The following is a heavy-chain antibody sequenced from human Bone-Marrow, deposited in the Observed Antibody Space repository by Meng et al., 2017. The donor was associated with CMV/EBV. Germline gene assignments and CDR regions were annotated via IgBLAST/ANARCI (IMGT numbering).Heavy chain of an antibody. D-gene: IGHD6-13*01. CDR1: GGSFSGYY. CDR2: INHSGST. V-gene: IGHV4-34*01. CDR3: ARGGTYIAAWVY. J-gene: IGHJ4*02. Sequence: GSLRLSCAVYGGSFSGYYWSWIRQPPGKGLEWIGEINHSGSTNYNPSLKSRVTISVDTSKNQFSLKLSSVTAADTAVYYCARGGTYIAAWVYWGQGTLVTVSS.